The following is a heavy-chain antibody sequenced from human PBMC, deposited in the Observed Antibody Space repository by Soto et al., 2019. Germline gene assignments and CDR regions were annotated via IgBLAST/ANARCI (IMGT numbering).Heavy chain of an antibody. D-gene: IGHD3-10*01. CDR2: VCPGGRT. CDR3: ALGDYGQYTAYQWFDP. Sequence: QVRLQQWGAGLVRPSETLSLTCAVYGGSFNNYCWSWIRQPPGKGLEWIGQVCPGGRTNYSPSLKRAVSTAVEGSKNQSSPRLTPVTAANTAFYNNALGDYGQYTAYQWFDPWGQGHLAIVAS. CDR1: GGSFNNYC. V-gene: IGHV4-34*02. J-gene: IGHJ5*02.